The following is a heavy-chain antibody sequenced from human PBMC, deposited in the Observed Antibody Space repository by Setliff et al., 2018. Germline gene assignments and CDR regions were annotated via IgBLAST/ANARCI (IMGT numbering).Heavy chain of an antibody. CDR2: IYSGDRNT. Sequence: GGSLRLSCAASGFTFSTYAMSWVRQAPGKGLEWVSTIYSGDRNTFYTDSVKGRFTISRDRSRNTVELQMDSLRDEDTAVYYCGRDLNNLGFIDFWGHGTPVTVSS. D-gene: IGHD7-27*01. V-gene: IGHV3-23*03. CDR1: GFTFSTYA. CDR3: GRDLNNLGFIDF. J-gene: IGHJ4*01.